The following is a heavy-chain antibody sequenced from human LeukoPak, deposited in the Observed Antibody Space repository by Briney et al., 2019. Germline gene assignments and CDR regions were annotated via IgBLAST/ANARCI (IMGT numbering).Heavy chain of an antibody. Sequence: GASVKVSCKASGGTFSSYAISWVRQAPGQGLEWMGGIIPIFGTANYAQKFQGRVTITVDESTSTAYMELSSLRSEDTAVYYCVRGDHVGLGIDYWGQGTLVTVSS. CDR2: IIPIFGTA. J-gene: IGHJ4*02. CDR1: GGTFSSYA. D-gene: IGHD7-27*01. V-gene: IGHV1-69*13. CDR3: VRGDHVGLGIDY.